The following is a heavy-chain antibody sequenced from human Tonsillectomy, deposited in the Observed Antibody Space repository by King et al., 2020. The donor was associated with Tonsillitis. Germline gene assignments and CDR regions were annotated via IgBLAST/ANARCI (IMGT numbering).Heavy chain of an antibody. J-gene: IGHJ4*02. Sequence: DVQLVESGGGLVQPGGSLRISCAASGSTFSSYTMIWVRQSPGKGLEWVSAISGGGDRTYYADSVKGRFTISRDNSKNTLYLQMNSLREEEMALYYCTKDLGSAYDDYWGQGTLVTVSS. D-gene: IGHD5-12*01. CDR1: GSTFSSYT. CDR2: ISGGGDRT. CDR3: TKDLGSAYDDY. V-gene: IGHV3-23*04.